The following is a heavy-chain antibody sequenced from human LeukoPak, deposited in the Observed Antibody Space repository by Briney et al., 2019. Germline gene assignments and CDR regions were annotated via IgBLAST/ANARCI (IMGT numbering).Heavy chain of an antibody. CDR3: ARGGSYYYDSSGPPRAEDSDAFDI. V-gene: IGHV1-2*04. Sequence: ASVKVSCKASGYTFTGYYMHWVRQAPGQGLEWMGWINPNSGGTNYAQKFQGWVTMTRDTSISTAYMELSRLRSDDTAVYYCARGGSYYYDSSGPPRAEDSDAFDIWGQGTMVTVSS. D-gene: IGHD3-22*01. CDR2: INPNSGGT. J-gene: IGHJ3*02. CDR1: GYTFTGYY.